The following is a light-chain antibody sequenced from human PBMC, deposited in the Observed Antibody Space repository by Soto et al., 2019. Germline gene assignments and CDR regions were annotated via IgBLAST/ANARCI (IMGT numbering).Light chain of an antibody. CDR3: QQYSSLWT. J-gene: IGKJ1*01. CDR1: QSVISTY. V-gene: IGKV3-20*01. Sequence: DIVLTQSPGTLSLSPGERATLSCRASQSVISTYLAWYQQKPGQAPRLLIYGASSRATGIPDRFSGSGSGTDFTLSISRLEPEDFAVYYCQQYSSLWTFGQGTKVDIK. CDR2: GAS.